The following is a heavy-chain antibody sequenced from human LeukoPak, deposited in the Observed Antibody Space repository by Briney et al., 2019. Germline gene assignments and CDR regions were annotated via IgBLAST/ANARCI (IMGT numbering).Heavy chain of an antibody. CDR1: GFAFSSYG. CDR2: INNSGFST. CDR3: ARSADYDSSGYLTEFDY. Sequence: GGSLRLSCAASGFAFSSYGMSWVRQAPGKGLEWVSGINNSGFSTYYADSVKGRFTISRGNSKNTLYLQMNSLRAEDTAVYYCARSADYDSSGYLTEFDYWGQGTLVTVSS. D-gene: IGHD3-22*01. J-gene: IGHJ4*02. V-gene: IGHV3-23*05.